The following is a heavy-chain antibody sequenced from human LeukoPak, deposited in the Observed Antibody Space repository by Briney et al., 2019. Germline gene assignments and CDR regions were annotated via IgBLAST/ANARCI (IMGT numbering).Heavy chain of an antibody. CDR3: ARRAYYDTSGYYPASGYFDL. D-gene: IGHD3-22*01. Sequence: SETLSLTCTVSGGSIFSYYFNWIRQPPGKGLERIGYIYSNGITNYNPSLRSRGTISIATSKNQFSLRLRSVTAADTAIYYCARRAYYDTSGYYPASGYFDLWGRGTLVTVSS. CDR2: IYSNGIT. CDR1: GGSIFSYY. J-gene: IGHJ2*01. V-gene: IGHV4-4*08.